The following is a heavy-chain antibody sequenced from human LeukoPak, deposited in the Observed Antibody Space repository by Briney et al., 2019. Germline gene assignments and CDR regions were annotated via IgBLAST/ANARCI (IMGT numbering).Heavy chain of an antibody. D-gene: IGHD5-24*01. CDR3: ARDMAPGRDFDY. CDR1: GFTFDNYG. J-gene: IGHJ4*02. CDR2: INWSGGTT. V-gene: IGHV3-20*04. Sequence: GGSLRLSCAASGFTFDNYGMSWVRQVPGKGLEWISVINWSGGTTHYADSVKGRFTISRDNAKNSLYLQMNSLRAEDTAVYYCARDMAPGRDFDYWGQGTLVTVSS.